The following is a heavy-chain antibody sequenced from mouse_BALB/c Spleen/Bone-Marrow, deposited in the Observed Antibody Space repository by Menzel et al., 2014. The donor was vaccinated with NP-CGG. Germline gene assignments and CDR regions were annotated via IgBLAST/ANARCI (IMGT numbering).Heavy chain of an antibody. CDR3: ARDYYYAMDY. CDR1: GYTFTNYW. J-gene: IGHJ4*01. Sequence: VKLVESGAELAKPGASVKMSCKASGYTFTNYWMYWVKQRPGQGLEWIGYIKASTGYTEYNQKFKDKATLTADKSSSTAYMQLSSLTSEDSAVYYSARDYYYAMDYWGQGTSVTVSS. V-gene: IGHV1-7*01. CDR2: IKASTGYT. D-gene: IGHD2-4*01.